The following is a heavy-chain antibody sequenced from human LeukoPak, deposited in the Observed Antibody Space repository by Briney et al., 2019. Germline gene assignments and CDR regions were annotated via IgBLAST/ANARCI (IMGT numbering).Heavy chain of an antibody. CDR3: ARGGWAAAGTIHFDY. Sequence: TGGSLRLSCAASGFTFSSYGMHWVRQAPGKGLEWVAVIWYGGSNKYYADSVKGRFTISRDNSKNTLYLQMNSLRAEDTAVYYCARGGWAAAGTIHFDYWGQGTLVTVSS. V-gene: IGHV3-33*08. J-gene: IGHJ4*02. CDR1: GFTFSSYG. D-gene: IGHD6-13*01. CDR2: IWYGGSNK.